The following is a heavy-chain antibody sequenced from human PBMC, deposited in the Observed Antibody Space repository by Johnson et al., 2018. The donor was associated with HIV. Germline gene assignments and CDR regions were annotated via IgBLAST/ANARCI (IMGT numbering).Heavy chain of an antibody. Sequence: VQLVESGGGLVQPGGSLRLSCAASGFTFSSYAMSWVRQAPGKGLEWVSAISGSGGSTYYADSVKGRFTISRDDTKNTLYLHMNSLRAEDTAVYYCAKATSPMVRWNIWGQGTMVTVSS. CDR1: GFTFSSYA. CDR2: ISGSGGST. D-gene: IGHD3-10*01. J-gene: IGHJ3*02. CDR3: AKATSPMVRWNI. V-gene: IGHV3-23*04.